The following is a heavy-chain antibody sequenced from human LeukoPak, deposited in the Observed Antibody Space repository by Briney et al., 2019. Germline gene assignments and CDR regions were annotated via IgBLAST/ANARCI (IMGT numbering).Heavy chain of an antibody. V-gene: IGHV4-34*01. CDR1: GGSFSGYY. CDR2: IYYSGST. J-gene: IGHJ4*02. D-gene: IGHD6-19*01. Sequence: SETLSLTCAVYGGSFSGYYWSWIRQPPGKGLEWIGSIYYSGSTYYNPSLKSRVTISVDTSKNQFSLKLSSVTAADTAVYYCARAYSSGWYYFDYWGQGTLVTVSS. CDR3: ARAYSSGWYYFDY.